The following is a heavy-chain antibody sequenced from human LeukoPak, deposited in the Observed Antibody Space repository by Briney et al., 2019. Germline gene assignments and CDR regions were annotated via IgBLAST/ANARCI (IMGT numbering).Heavy chain of an antibody. J-gene: IGHJ6*02. V-gene: IGHV3-23*01. CDR1: GFIFNNYG. D-gene: IGHD5-18*01. CDR3: AKGGYSYGPYYYYGMDV. CDR2: ISNDGGGT. Sequence: AGGSLRLSCAASGFIFNNYGLIWVRQAPGKGLEWVSAISNDGGGTNYADFVKGRFTISRDNSKNTLFLQMNSLRAEDTAVYYCAKGGYSYGPYYYYGMDVWGQGTTVTVSS.